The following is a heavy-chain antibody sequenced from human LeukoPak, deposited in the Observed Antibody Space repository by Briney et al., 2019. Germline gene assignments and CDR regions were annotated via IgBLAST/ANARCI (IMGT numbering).Heavy chain of an antibody. CDR2: ISGSSSFI. V-gene: IGHV3-21*01. CDR1: GFTFSSYS. Sequence: GGSLRLSCAASGFTFSSYSMDWVRQAPGKGLEWVSSISGSSSFIFYADSVKGRFTISRDNAKNPLYLQMNSLRAEDTAVYYCARLHYYGKNYAMDVWGQGTTVTVSS. J-gene: IGHJ6*02. D-gene: IGHD3-10*01. CDR3: ARLHYYGKNYAMDV.